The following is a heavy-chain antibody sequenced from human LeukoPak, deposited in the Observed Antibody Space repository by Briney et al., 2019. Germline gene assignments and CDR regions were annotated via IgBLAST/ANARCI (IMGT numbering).Heavy chain of an antibody. CDR1: GFTFSSYA. CDR2: ISGSGGST. CDR3: ERLPGGSGSSYFTY. Sequence: GGSLRLSCAASGFTFSSYAMSWVRQAPGKGLEWVSAISGSGGSTYYADSVKGRFTISRDNSKNTLYLQMNSLRADDTAVYYCERLPGGSGSSYFTYGGQEPRVTVS. D-gene: IGHD1-26*01. J-gene: IGHJ4*02. V-gene: IGHV3-23*01.